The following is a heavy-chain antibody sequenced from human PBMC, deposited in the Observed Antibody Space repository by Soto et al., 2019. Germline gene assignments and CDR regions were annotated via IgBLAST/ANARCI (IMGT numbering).Heavy chain of an antibody. J-gene: IGHJ4*02. V-gene: IGHV4-59*08. CDR3: ARHGGSYSFDY. Sequence: QVQLQESGPGLVKPSETLSFTCTVTGGSTSSYYWSWLRQPPGKGLEWMGYNSNSGSTDYNPSLKSRVTISVDTSKNQFSLKLSSATAADTAVYYCARHGGSYSFDYWGQGTLVTVSS. CDR2: NSNSGST. D-gene: IGHD1-26*01. CDR1: GGSTSSYY.